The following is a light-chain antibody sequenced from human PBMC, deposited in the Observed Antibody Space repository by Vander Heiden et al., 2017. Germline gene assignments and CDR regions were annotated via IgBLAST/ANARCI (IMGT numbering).Light chain of an antibody. V-gene: IGKV3-20*01. J-gene: IGKJ3*01. CDR3: QHEGSSPFT. CDR2: GAS. CDR1: PSVSRWY. Sequence: IVFTHSPATRSLSRGERAPLSSRASPSVSRWYLAWYQQKPVQAPRLLIYGASSRDNGIPDRFSGSGSGRDFTLTISRRELEDFAVYYCQHEGSSPFTFGHGTKVDIK.